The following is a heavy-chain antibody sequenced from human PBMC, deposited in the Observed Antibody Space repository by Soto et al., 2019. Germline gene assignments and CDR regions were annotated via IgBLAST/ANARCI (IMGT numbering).Heavy chain of an antibody. V-gene: IGHV4-34*01. CDR1: GGSFSGYY. CDR2: SNHSGST. Sequence: QVQLQQWGAGLLKPSETLSLTCAVYGGSFSGYYWSWIRQPPGKGLEWIGESNHSGSTNYNPSLKSRVTISVDTSKNQFSLKLRSVTAADTAVYYCAREKWLVRGWFDPWGQGTLVTVSS. J-gene: IGHJ5*02. D-gene: IGHD6-19*01. CDR3: AREKWLVRGWFDP.